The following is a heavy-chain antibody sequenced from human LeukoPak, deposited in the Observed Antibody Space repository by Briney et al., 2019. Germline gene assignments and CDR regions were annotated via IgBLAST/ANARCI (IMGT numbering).Heavy chain of an antibody. J-gene: IGHJ5*02. D-gene: IGHD3-10*01. CDR3: ARAHHYYGSGSPSPGGWFDP. V-gene: IGHV7-4-1*02. CDR2: INTNTGNP. Sequence: ASVKVSCKASGYTFTTYAMNWVRQAPGQGLEWMGWINTNTGNPTYAQGFTGRFVFSLDTSVSTAYLQISSLKAEDTAVYYCARAHHYYGSGSPSPGGWFDPWGQGTLVTVSS. CDR1: GYTFTTYA.